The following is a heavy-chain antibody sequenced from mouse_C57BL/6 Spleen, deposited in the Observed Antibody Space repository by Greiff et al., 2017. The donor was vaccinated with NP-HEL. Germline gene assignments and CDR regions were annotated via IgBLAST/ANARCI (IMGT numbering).Heavy chain of an antibody. Sequence: VHVKQSGPELVKPGASVKISCKASGYSFTDYNMNWVKQSNGKSLEWIGVINPNYGTTSYNQKFKGKATLTVDQSSSTAYMQLNSLTSEDSAVYYCARTRIYDGRGDYWGQGTSVTVSS. V-gene: IGHV1-39*01. CDR2: INPNYGTT. CDR1: GYSFTDYN. CDR3: ARTRIYDGRGDY. D-gene: IGHD2-3*01. J-gene: IGHJ4*01.